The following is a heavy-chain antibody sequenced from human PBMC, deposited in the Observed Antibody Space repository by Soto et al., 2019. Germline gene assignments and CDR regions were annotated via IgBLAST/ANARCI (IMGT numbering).Heavy chain of an antibody. CDR3: AKRDSIDDFWSGYQSYYFDY. Sequence: GGSLRLSCAASGFTFSSYAMSWVRQAPGKGLEWVSAISGSGGSTYYADSVKGRFTISRDNSKNTLYLQMNSLRAEDTAVYYCAKRDSIDDFWSGYQSYYFDYWGQGTLVTVSS. CDR1: GFTFSSYA. D-gene: IGHD3-3*01. V-gene: IGHV3-23*01. CDR2: ISGSGGST. J-gene: IGHJ4*02.